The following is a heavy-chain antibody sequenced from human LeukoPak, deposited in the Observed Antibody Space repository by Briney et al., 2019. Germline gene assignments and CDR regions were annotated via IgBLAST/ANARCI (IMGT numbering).Heavy chain of an antibody. Sequence: PGGSLRLSCTAYGSSFHWMSWVRQAPGKGLEWVANINQDGSEKYYVDSVKGRFTISRDNPKNSLYLQMNSLRAEDTAVYYCARGAPGLTPYFSDYWGQGTLVTVSA. V-gene: IGHV3-7*01. D-gene: IGHD1-14*01. J-gene: IGHJ4*02. CDR3: ARGAPGLTPYFSDY. CDR2: INQDGSEK. CDR1: GSSFHW.